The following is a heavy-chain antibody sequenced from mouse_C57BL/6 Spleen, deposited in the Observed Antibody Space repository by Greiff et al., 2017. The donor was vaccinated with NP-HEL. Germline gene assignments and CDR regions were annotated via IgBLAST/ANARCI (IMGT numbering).Heavy chain of an antibody. Sequence: QVQLQQPGAELVMPGASVKLSCKASGYTFTSYWMHWVKQRPGQGLEWIGEIDPSDSYTNYNQKFKGKSTLTVDKSSSTAYMQRSSLTSEDSAVYYCARLYGSSPYYYAMDYWGQGTSVTVSS. V-gene: IGHV1-69*01. CDR3: ARLYGSSPYYYAMDY. D-gene: IGHD1-1*01. CDR1: GYTFTSYW. CDR2: IDPSDSYT. J-gene: IGHJ4*01.